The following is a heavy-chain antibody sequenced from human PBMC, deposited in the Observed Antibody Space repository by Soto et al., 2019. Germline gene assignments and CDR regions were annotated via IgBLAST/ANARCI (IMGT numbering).Heavy chain of an antibody. CDR1: GWTFSSNA. CDR2: IIPIFGTA. V-gene: IGHV1-69*06. Sequence: SVKVCGKAPGWTFSSNAMSWVRQAPGQGLEWMGGIIPIFGTANYAQKFQGRVTITAGKSTSTAYMELSSLRSEDTAVYYCASTPTIQLWTPFDYWGQGTLVTVSS. CDR3: ASTPTIQLWTPFDY. D-gene: IGHD5-18*01. J-gene: IGHJ4*02.